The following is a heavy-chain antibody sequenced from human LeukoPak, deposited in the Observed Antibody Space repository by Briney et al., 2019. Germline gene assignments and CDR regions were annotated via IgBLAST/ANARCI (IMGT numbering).Heavy chain of an antibody. Sequence: GGSLRLSCAASGFTFSSYAMHWVRQAPGKGLEWVAVISYDGSNKYYADSVKGRFTISRDNSKNTLYLQMNSLRAEDTAVYYCAKEYCTTTNCLGDWGLGTLVTVSS. D-gene: IGHD2-2*01. CDR3: AKEYCTTTNCLGD. V-gene: IGHV3-30-3*01. CDR1: GFTFSSYA. CDR2: ISYDGSNK. J-gene: IGHJ4*02.